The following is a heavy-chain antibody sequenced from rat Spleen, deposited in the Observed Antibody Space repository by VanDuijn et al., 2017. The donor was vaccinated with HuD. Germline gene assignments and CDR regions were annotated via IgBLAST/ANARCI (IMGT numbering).Heavy chain of an antibody. D-gene: IGHD5-1*01. CDR3: TTGRQLGYFDY. J-gene: IGHJ2*01. CDR2: ITYDGSST. V-gene: IGHV5-7*01. CDR1: GFTFSDYY. Sequence: EVQLVESGGGLEQAGRSLKLSCAASGFTFSDYYMAWVRQGPTKGLEWVAIITYDGSSTYYRDSVKGRFTISRDNAESTLYLQMDSLRSEDTATYYCTTGRQLGYFDYWGQGVMVTVSS.